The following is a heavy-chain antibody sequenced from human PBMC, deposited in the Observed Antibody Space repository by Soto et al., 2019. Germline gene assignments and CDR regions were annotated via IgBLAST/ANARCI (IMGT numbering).Heavy chain of an antibody. J-gene: IGHJ6*02. D-gene: IGHD4-17*01. CDR2: IWYDGSNK. V-gene: IGHV3-33*01. CDR3: ARMGGDYDSYYYYGMDV. CDR1: GFTFSSYG. Sequence: GGSLRLSCAASGFTFSSYGMHWVRQSPGKGLEWVAVIWYDGSNKYYADSVKGRFTISRGNSKNTLYLQMNSLRAEDTAVYYCARMGGDYDSYYYYGMDVWGQGTTVTVSS.